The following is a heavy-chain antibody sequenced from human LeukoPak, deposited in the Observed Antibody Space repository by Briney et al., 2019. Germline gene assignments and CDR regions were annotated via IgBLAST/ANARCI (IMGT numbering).Heavy chain of an antibody. CDR3: ARDSRPSYDSSGYYYPGDY. V-gene: IGHV1-2*02. Sequence: ASVKVSCKASGYTFTGYYMHWVRQAPGQGLEWMGWINPNSGGTNYAQKFQGRVTMTRDTSISTAYMELSSLRSEDTAVYYCARDSRPSYDSSGYYYPGDYWGQGTLVTVSS. CDR2: INPNSGGT. CDR1: GYTFTGYY. J-gene: IGHJ4*02. D-gene: IGHD3-22*01.